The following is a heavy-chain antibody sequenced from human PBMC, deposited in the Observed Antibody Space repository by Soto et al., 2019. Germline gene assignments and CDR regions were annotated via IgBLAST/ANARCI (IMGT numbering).Heavy chain of an antibody. V-gene: IGHV4-4*07. J-gene: IGHJ5*02. CDR1: GASISCFY. CDR3: ARHSLALRKNNWFDP. CDR2: IYATGTT. D-gene: IGHD3-3*02. Sequence: NPSETLSLTCTVSGASISCFYWSWIRKSAGKGLEWIGRIYATGTTDYNPSLKSRVMMSVDTSKKQFSLKLRSVTAADTALYFCARHSLALRKNNWFDPWGQGIMVTVS.